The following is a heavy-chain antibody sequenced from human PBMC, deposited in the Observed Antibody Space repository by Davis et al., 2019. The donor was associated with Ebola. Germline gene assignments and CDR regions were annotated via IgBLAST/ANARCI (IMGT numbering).Heavy chain of an antibody. J-gene: IGHJ6*02. V-gene: IGHV3-23*01. CDR1: GFLVSGYY. Sequence: PGGSLRLSCEASGFLVSGYYMNWVRQAPGKGLEWISLICGDGSCTYYADSVKGRFTISRDNSKNTLYLQMNSLRAEDTAVYYCAKSFSSSPRLRYYYGMDVWGQGTTVTVSS. CDR3: AKSFSSSPRLRYYYGMDV. D-gene: IGHD6-6*01. CDR2: ICGDGSCT.